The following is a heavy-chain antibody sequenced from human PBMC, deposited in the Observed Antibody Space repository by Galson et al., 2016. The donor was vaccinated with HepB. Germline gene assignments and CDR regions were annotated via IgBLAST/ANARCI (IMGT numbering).Heavy chain of an antibody. Sequence: SLRLSCAGSGFNFTDAWMNWVRQPAGKGLEWVGRIKPRSVVGTTDYAAPVKGRFTISRDDSEKTVYLQMTNIKIEDTAIYYCTTRHDANNWGPGTLVTGSS. J-gene: IGHJ4*02. CDR3: TTRHDANN. V-gene: IGHV3-15*01. CDR1: GFNFTDAW. CDR2: IKPRSVVGTT. D-gene: IGHD2/OR15-2a*01.